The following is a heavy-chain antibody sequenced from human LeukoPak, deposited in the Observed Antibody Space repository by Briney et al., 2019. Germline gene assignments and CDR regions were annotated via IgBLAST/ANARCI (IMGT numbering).Heavy chain of an antibody. Sequence: GGSLRLSCAASGFTFSSYSMNWVRQAPGKGLEWVSYISSSSSTIYYADSVKGRFTISRDNAKNSLYLQMNSLTAEDTAVHYCVRAYHPGGWFDPWGQGTLVTVSS. CDR3: VRAYHPGGWFDP. D-gene: IGHD2-21*01. CDR1: GFTFSSYS. V-gene: IGHV3-48*04. CDR2: ISSSSSTI. J-gene: IGHJ5*02.